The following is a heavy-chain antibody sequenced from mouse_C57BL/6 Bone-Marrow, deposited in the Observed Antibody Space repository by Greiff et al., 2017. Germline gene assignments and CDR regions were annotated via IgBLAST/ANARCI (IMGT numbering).Heavy chain of an antibody. CDR2: IYPGSGRT. D-gene: IGHD1-1*01. V-gene: IGHV1-55*01. Sequence: QVKLQQPGAELVKPGASVKMSCKASGYTFTSYWITWVKQRPGQGLEWIGDIYPGSGRTNYTEKFKSKATLTVATSSSTAYMQLSSLSSEDSAVYYGARLSPVVARDYWGQGTTLTVSS. CDR1: GYTFTSYW. J-gene: IGHJ2*01. CDR3: ARLSPVVARDY.